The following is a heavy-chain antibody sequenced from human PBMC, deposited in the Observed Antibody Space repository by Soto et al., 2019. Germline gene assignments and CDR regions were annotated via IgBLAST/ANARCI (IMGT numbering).Heavy chain of an antibody. V-gene: IGHV4-34*01. Sequence: SETLSLTCAVYGGSFSGYYWSWIRQPPGKGLEWIGEINHSGSTNYNPSLKSRVTISVDTSKNQFSLKLSSVTAADTAVYYCARGRCSGGSCHDAFDIWGQGTMVTVSS. CDR1: GGSFSGYY. CDR2: INHSGST. D-gene: IGHD2-15*01. CDR3: ARGRCSGGSCHDAFDI. J-gene: IGHJ3*02.